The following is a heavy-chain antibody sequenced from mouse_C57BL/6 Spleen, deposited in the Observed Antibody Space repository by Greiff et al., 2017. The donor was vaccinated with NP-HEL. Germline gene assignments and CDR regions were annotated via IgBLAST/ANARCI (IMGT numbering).Heavy chain of an antibody. CDR3: ARSLYGNYGAY. CDR1: GYAFTNYL. V-gene: IGHV1-54*01. J-gene: IGHJ3*01. Sequence: QVQLQQSGAELVRPGTSVKVSCKASGYAFTNYLIEWVKQRPGQGLEWIGVINPGSGGTNYNEKFKGKATLTADKSSSTAYMQLSSLTSEDSAVYFCARSLYGNYGAYWGQGTLVTVSA. D-gene: IGHD2-1*01. CDR2: INPGSGGT.